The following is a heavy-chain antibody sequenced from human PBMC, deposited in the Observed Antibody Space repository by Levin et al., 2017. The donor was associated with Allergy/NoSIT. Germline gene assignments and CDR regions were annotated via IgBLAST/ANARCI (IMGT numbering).Heavy chain of an antibody. CDR3: ARVWSIAAADAFDI. CDR2: INTNTGNP. CDR1: GYTFTSYA. J-gene: IGHJ3*02. Sequence: GESLKISCQASGYTFTSYAMNWVRQAPGQGLEWMGWINTNTGNPTYAQGFTGRFVFSLDTSVSTAYLQISSLKAEDTAVYYCARVWSIAAADAFDIWGQGTMVTVSS. V-gene: IGHV7-4-1*02. D-gene: IGHD6-13*01.